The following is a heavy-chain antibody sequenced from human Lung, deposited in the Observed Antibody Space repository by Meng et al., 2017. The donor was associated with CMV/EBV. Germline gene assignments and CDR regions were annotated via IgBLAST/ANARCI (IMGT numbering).Heavy chain of an antibody. CDR1: GYTFADYF. CDR2: VNPRGGGP. J-gene: IGHJ4*02. Sequence: SVXVSCKASGYTFADYFIHWVRQAPGQGLEWMGRVNPRGGGPNYVQKYQDRVTLTMDTSITTAYLEMSGLTSDDTAVYYCAREAETANDYWGQGTLVTVSS. V-gene: IGHV1-2*02. CDR3: AREAETANDY. D-gene: IGHD5-18*01.